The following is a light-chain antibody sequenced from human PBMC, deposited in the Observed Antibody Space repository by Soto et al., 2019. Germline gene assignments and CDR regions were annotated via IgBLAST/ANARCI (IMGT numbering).Light chain of an antibody. CDR2: EVT. V-gene: IGLV2-8*01. CDR1: SSHVGLYDY. J-gene: IGLJ1*01. CDR3: CSYGGNRSYL. Sequence: QSVLTQPPSASGSPGQSVTISCTGTSSHVGLYDYVSWYQQHPGKVPKLLIYEVTHRPSGVPDRSSGSKTANTASLTVSGLQAEHEPDYYCCSYGGNRSYLFGSRTTFPVL.